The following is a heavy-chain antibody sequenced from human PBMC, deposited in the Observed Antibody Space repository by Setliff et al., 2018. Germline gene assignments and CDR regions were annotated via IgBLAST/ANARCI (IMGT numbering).Heavy chain of an antibody. CDR2: INPSGGTT. CDR3: ARDWNADSGSYDYYYGMDV. J-gene: IGHJ6*02. CDR1: GYTFTSYY. D-gene: IGHD1-26*01. V-gene: IGHV1-46*01. Sequence: ASVKVSCKATGYTFTSYYMHWVRQAPGQGLEWMGIINPSGGTTGYAQKFQGRVTITADKSTSTVYMELSSLRSEDTAVYYCARDWNADSGSYDYYYGMDVWGQGTTVTVSS.